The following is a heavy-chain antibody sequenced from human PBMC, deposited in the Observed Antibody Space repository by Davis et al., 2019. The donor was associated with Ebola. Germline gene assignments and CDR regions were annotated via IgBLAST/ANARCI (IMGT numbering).Heavy chain of an antibody. D-gene: IGHD5-12*01. CDR1: GGSITSYHW. Sequence: TLSLTCTVSGGSITSYHWSWIRQPPGKALEWLALIYYDDDRRYSPSLKNRLTITKDISKNQVVLTVTNVDPVDTATYYCAHEHRYDWETGHFDYWGQGTLVTVSS. CDR3: AHEHRYDWETGHFDY. CDR2: IYYDDDR. J-gene: IGHJ4*02. V-gene: IGHV2-5*08.